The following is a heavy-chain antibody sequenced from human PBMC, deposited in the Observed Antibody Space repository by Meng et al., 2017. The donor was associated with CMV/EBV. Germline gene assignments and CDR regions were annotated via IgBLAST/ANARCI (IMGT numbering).Heavy chain of an antibody. J-gene: IGHJ6*02. CDR2: IKQDGSEK. CDR1: GFTFSSYW. V-gene: IGHV3-7*01. CDR3: ARDYHDWLPDYYYGMDV. Sequence: GETLSLTCAASGFTFSSYWMSWVRQAPGKGLEWVANIKQDGSEKYYVDSVKGRFTISRDNAKNSLYLQMNSLRAEDTAVYYCARDYHDWLPDYYYGMDVWGQGTTVTVSS. D-gene: IGHD3-9*01.